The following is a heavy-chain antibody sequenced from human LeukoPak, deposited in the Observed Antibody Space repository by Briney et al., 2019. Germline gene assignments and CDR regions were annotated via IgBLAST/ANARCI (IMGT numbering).Heavy chain of an antibody. CDR3: TPTGDYYDILTGYFPLDY. CDR2: IKSKTDGGTT. J-gene: IGHJ4*02. CDR1: GFTFSNAW. D-gene: IGHD3-9*01. V-gene: IGHV3-15*01. Sequence: GGSLRLSCAASGFTFSNAWMSWVRQAPGKGLEWVGRIKSKTDGGTTDYAAPVKGRFTISRDDSKNTLYLQMNSLKTEDTAMYYCTPTGDYYDILTGYFPLDYWGQGTLVTVSS.